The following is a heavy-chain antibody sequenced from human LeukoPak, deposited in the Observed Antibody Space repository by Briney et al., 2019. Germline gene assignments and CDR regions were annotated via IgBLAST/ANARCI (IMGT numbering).Heavy chain of an antibody. Sequence: GGSLRLSCAASGIAFSSYGMHWVRQAPGKGLEWVAVIWYDGSNKYYADSVKGRFTISRDNSKNTLYLQMNSLRAEDTAVYYCARDDYYDSSGYYPRHWGQGTLVTVSS. CDR3: ARDDYYDSSGYYPRH. J-gene: IGHJ4*02. D-gene: IGHD3-22*01. CDR1: GIAFSSYG. V-gene: IGHV3-33*01. CDR2: IWYDGSNK.